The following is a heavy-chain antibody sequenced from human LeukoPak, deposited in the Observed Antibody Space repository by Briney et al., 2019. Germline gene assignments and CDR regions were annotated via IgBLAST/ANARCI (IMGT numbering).Heavy chain of an antibody. J-gene: IGHJ4*02. CDR1: GYTFTGYY. CDR3: ARDPRFLEWLFLIDY. V-gene: IGHV1-2*06. D-gene: IGHD3-3*01. CDR2: INPNSGGT. Sequence: ASVKVSCKASGYTFTGYYMHWVRQAPGQGLEWMGRINPNSGGTNYAQKFQGRVTMTRDTSISTAYMELSRLRSDDTAVYYCARDPRFLEWLFLIDYWGQGTLVTVSS.